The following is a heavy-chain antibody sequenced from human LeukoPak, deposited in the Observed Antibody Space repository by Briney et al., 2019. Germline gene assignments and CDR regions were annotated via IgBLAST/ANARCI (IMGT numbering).Heavy chain of an antibody. Sequence: WASVKVSCKASGYTFTSYDINWVRQATGQGLEWMGWMNPNSGNTGYAQKFQGRVTMTRNTSISTAYMELSSLRSEDTAVYYCARVAPYGDYAFDAFDIWGQGAMVTVSS. CDR2: MNPNSGNT. CDR3: ARVAPYGDYAFDAFDI. D-gene: IGHD4-17*01. V-gene: IGHV1-8*01. J-gene: IGHJ3*02. CDR1: GYTFTSYD.